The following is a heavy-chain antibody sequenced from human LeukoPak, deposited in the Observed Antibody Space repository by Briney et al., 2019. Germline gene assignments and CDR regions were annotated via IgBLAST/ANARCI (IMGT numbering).Heavy chain of an antibody. CDR1: GGSISSGGYS. CDR2: IYHSGST. D-gene: IGHD5-18*01. CDR3: ARGGYSYGYPRYYYGMDV. J-gene: IGHJ6*02. V-gene: IGHV4-30-2*01. Sequence: SDTLSLTCAVSGGSISSGGYSWSWIRQPPGKGLQWIGYIYHSGSTYYNPSLRSRVTISVDRSKNKFSLKLSSVTAADTAVYYCARGGYSYGYPRYYYGMDVWGQGTTVTVSS.